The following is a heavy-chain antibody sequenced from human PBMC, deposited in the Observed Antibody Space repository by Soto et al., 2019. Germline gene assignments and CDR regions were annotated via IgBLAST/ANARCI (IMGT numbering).Heavy chain of an antibody. Sequence: QVQLVQSGAEVKKPGASVKVSCKASGYTFTSYGISWVRQAPGQGLEWMGWISAYNGNTKYAQKVQGRVTMTTDTSTSTAYMELRTVRSDDTAVYYCARAVAGPQNFDYWGQGTLVTVSS. V-gene: IGHV1-18*01. D-gene: IGHD6-19*01. J-gene: IGHJ4*02. CDR2: ISAYNGNT. CDR3: ARAVAGPQNFDY. CDR1: GYTFTSYG.